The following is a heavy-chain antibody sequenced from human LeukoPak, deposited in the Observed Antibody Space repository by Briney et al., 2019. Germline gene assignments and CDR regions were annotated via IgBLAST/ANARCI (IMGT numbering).Heavy chain of an antibody. Sequence: GGSLGLSCAASGFTVSSNYMSWVRQAPGKGLEWVSVIYSGGSTYYADSVKGRFTISRDNSKNTLYLQMNSLTVEDTAVYYCAKSPRSAADNWFDPWGQGTLVTVSS. J-gene: IGHJ5*02. CDR2: IYSGGST. CDR1: GFTVSSNY. CDR3: AKSPRSAADNWFDP. V-gene: IGHV3-53*01. D-gene: IGHD6-13*01.